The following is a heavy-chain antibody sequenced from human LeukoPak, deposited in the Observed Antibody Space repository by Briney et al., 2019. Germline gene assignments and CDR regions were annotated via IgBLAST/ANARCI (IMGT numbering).Heavy chain of an antibody. V-gene: IGHV3-7*01. J-gene: IGHJ3*02. D-gene: IGHD2-2*02. CDR1: GFTFSTYW. CDR2: INQDGSEK. Sequence: GGSLRLSCAASGFTFSTYWMSWVRQAPGKGLEWVANINQDGSEKYYVDSVKGRFTISRDNAKKSLYLQMNSLRAEDTAVYYCARDTRYCVSTSCYRGAFDIWGQGTTVSVSS. CDR3: ARDTRYCVSTSCYRGAFDI.